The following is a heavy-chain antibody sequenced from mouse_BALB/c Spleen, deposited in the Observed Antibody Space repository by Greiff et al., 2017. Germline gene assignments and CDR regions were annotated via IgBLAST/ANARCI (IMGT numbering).Heavy chain of an antibody. CDR3: ARSGGYYFDY. D-gene: IGHD3-1*01. CDR2: IYPGSGNT. Sequence: VQVVESGAELARPGASVKLSCKASGYTFTDYYINWVKQRTGQGLEWIGEIYPGSGNTYYNEKFKGKATLTADKSSSTAYMQLSSLTSEDSAVYFCARSGGYYFDYWGQGTTLTVSS. CDR1: GYTFTDYY. J-gene: IGHJ2*01. V-gene: IGHV1-77*01.